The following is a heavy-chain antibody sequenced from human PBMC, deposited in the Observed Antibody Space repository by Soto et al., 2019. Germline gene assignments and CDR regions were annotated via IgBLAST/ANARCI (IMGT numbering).Heavy chain of an antibody. V-gene: IGHV5-51*01. CDR2: IYPGDSDT. D-gene: IGHD3-10*02. Sequence: GESLKISCKGSGYTFTNYWIGWVRQMPGKGLEWMGIIYPGDSDTKYNPSFQGQVTISADKSITTTYLQWSSLKASDTAIYYCAASMFYYGMDVWGQGTTVTVSS. J-gene: IGHJ6*02. CDR1: GYTFTNYW. CDR3: AASMFYYGMDV.